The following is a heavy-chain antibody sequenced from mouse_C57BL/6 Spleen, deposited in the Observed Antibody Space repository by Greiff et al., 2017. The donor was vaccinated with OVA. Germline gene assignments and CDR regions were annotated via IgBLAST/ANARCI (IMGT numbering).Heavy chain of an antibody. J-gene: IGHJ2*01. V-gene: IGHV5-17*01. CDR3: ARRGYRGGFDY. CDR1: GFTFSDYG. CDR2: ISSGSSTI. D-gene: IGHD3-1*01. Sequence: EVKLQESGGGLVKPGGSLKLSCAASGFTFSDYGMHWVRQAPEKGLEWVAYISSGSSTIYYADTVKGRFTISRDNAKNTLFLQMTSLRSEDTAVYYCARRGYRGGFDYWGQGTTLTVSS.